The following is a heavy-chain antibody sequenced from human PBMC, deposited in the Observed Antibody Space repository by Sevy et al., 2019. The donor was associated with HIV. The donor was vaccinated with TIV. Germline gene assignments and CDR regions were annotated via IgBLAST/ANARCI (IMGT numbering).Heavy chain of an antibody. Sequence: ASVKVSCKASGYTFTNYHITWVRQAPGQGLEWMGWITPNNGNTNYARRLQGRVTMTTDTSTATAYMELRSLRSDDTAVYYCARAPSGSQGPGQYFHHSGQSTLVTVSS. J-gene: IGHJ1*01. CDR1: GYTFTNYH. V-gene: IGHV1-18*01. CDR2: ITPNNGNT. CDR3: ARAPSGSQGPGQYFHH. D-gene: IGHD1-26*01.